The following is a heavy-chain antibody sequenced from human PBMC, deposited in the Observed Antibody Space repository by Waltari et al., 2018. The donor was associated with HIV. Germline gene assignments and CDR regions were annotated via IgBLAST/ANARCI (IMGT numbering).Heavy chain of an antibody. CDR1: GFTFSNYA. V-gene: IGHV3-23*01. CDR3: VKEHQYSHTWYSYYGMDV. CDR2: ISGSAYST. D-gene: IGHD6-13*01. J-gene: IGHJ6*02. Sequence: GFTFSNYAMSWVRQAPGKGLEWVSAISGSAYSTYYAESVKGRFTISRDNSKNKLYLQMNSLRAEDTAVYFCVKEHQYSHTWYSYYGMDVWGQGTTVTVSS.